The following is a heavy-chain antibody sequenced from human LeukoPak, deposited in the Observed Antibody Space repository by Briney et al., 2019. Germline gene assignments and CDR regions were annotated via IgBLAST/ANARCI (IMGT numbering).Heavy chain of an antibody. CDR1: GYTFTSYY. V-gene: IGHV1-46*01. Sequence: EASVKVSCKASGYTFTSYYMHWVRQAPGQGLEWMGIINPSGGSTSYAQKFQGRVTMTRDTSTSTVYMELSSLRSEDTAVYYCARVSFLPDSSGPYFQPWGQGTLVTVSS. CDR3: ARVSFLPDSSGPYFQP. D-gene: IGHD3-22*01. J-gene: IGHJ1*01. CDR2: INPSGGST.